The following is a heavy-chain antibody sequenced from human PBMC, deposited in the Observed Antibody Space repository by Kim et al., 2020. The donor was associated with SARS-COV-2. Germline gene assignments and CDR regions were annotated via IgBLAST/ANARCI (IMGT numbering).Heavy chain of an antibody. CDR3: ARVPRSGYYYPFDY. Sequence: QKFQGRVTITADESTSTAYMELSSLRSEDTAVYYCARVPRSGYYYPFDYWGQGTLVTVSS. J-gene: IGHJ4*02. D-gene: IGHD3-22*01. V-gene: IGHV1-69*01.